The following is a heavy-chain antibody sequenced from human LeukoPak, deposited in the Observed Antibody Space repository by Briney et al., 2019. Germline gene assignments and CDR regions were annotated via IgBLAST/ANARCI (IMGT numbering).Heavy chain of an antibody. CDR1: GFTFSSQW. J-gene: IGHJ4*02. V-gene: IGHV3-21*04. CDR3: ARSIPYGTTWYGRSDY. CDR2: ISGSGGSA. D-gene: IGHD6-13*01. Sequence: GGSLRLSCAASGFTFSSQWMHWVRQAPGKGLEWVSAISGSGGSAYYADSVKGRFTISRDNALNSLYLQMNSLRAEDTAIYYCARSIPYGTTWYGRSDYWGQGTLVTVSS.